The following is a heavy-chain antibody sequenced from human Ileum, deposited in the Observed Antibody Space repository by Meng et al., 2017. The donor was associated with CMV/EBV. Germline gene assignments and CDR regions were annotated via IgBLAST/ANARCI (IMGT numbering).Heavy chain of an antibody. CDR2: IYSDGST. Sequence: DVQLVESGGGLVQPGGAVRLSCVVSGFTVSSKYMTWVRQAPGKGLEWVSVIYSDGSTFYADSVKDRFIISRDNSENTVYLQMNSLRVEDTAIYYCATVEVYSSGWTPYRYWGQGTLVTVSS. CDR1: GFTVSSKY. J-gene: IGHJ4*02. D-gene: IGHD6-19*01. V-gene: IGHV3-66*01. CDR3: ATVEVYSSGWTPYRY.